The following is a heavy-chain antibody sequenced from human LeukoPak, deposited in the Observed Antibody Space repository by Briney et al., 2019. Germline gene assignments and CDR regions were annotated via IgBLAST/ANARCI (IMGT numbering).Heavy chain of an antibody. CDR3: ARHWAVAGTTLDY. CDR1: GYSISSGYY. V-gene: IGHV4-38-2*01. Sequence: SETLSLTCAVSGYSISSGYYWGWIRQPPGKGLEWIGSIYHSGSTYYDPPLKGRVTISVDTSKNQFSLKLSSVTAADTAVYYCARHWAVAGTTLDYWGQGTLATVSS. J-gene: IGHJ4*02. D-gene: IGHD6-19*01. CDR2: IYHSGST.